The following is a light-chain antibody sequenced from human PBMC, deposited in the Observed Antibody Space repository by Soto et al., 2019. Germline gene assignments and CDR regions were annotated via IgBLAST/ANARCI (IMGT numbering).Light chain of an antibody. CDR1: QSISTW. Sequence: DVPMTQSPSTLSASVGDRVTITCRASQSISTWLAWYQQKPGKAPHPLIYKASNLECGVPSRLSGSGSGTEFNITFSSLQPDDFATYYCQQYNTYPLTFGGGTTVEIK. CDR2: KAS. CDR3: QQYNTYPLT. J-gene: IGKJ4*01. V-gene: IGKV1-5*03.